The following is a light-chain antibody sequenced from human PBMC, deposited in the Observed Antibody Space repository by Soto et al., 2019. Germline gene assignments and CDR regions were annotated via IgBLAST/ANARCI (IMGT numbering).Light chain of an antibody. CDR3: QQYSNYWT. J-gene: IGKJ1*01. V-gene: IGKV3-15*01. CDR1: QSIRST. CDR2: GPS. Sequence: EIVMTQSPATLSVSPGESVTLSCRASQSIRSTVAWYQQIPGQAPRLLIYGPSTRVTGIPVRFSGSGSGTEFTLTISSLQPDDFATYYCQQYSNYWTFGQGTKVEIK.